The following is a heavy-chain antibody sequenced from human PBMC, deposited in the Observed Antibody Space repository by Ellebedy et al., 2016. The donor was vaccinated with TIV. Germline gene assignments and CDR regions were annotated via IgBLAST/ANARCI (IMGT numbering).Heavy chain of an antibody. J-gene: IGHJ4*02. CDR2: IRSKAYGGTT. D-gene: IGHD5-24*01. CDR3: VRETYGHTAPPFY. CDR1: GFTFGDYA. Sequence: GESLKISCTASGFTFGDYAMSWLRQAPGKGLEWVGFIRSKAYGGTTEYAASVKGRFTISRDDSKNIAYLQMNSLKVEDTGIYYCVRETYGHTAPPFYWGQGTLVTVSS. V-gene: IGHV3-49*03.